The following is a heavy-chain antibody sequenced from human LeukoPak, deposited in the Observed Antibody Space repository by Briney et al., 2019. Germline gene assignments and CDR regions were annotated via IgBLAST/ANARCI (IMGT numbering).Heavy chain of an antibody. CDR1: GFTFSSYW. J-gene: IGHJ4*02. CDR2: INSDGSST. V-gene: IGHV3-74*01. Sequence: GGSLRLSCAASGFTFSSYWMHWVRQAPGKGLVWVSRINSDGSSTSYADSVKGRFTISRDNAKNTLYLQMNSLRAEDTAVYYCARVYYYDSSGYYGGSFDYWGQGTLVTVSS. CDR3: ARVYYYDSSGYYGGSFDY. D-gene: IGHD3-22*01.